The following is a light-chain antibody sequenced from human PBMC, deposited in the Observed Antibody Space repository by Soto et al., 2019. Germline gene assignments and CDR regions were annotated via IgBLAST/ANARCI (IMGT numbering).Light chain of an antibody. V-gene: IGLV2-14*03. Sequence: QLVLTQPASVSGSPGQSITISCTGTSSDIGAYNFVSWYQQHPGKAPKLMLYDVNIRPSGVSNRFSGSKSGNTASLTISGLQAEDEADFYRTSWTTSTTMIFGGGTKLTVL. CDR1: SSDIGAYNF. J-gene: IGLJ2*01. CDR3: TSWTTSTTMI. CDR2: DVN.